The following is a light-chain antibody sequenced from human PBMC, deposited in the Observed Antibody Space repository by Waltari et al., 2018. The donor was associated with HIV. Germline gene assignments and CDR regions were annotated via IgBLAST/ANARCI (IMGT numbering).Light chain of an antibody. V-gene: IGKV4-1*01. CDR1: QSVLYSSNNKNY. CDR3: QQYYSTPPT. CDR2: WES. J-gene: IGKJ2*01. Sequence: DIVMTQSPDSLVVSLGERTTINCKSSQSVLYSSNNKNYLAWYQQKPGQPPKLLMYWESTRESGVPDRFSGSGSGTDFTLTISSLQAEDVAVYYCQQYYSTPPTFGQGTKLEIK.